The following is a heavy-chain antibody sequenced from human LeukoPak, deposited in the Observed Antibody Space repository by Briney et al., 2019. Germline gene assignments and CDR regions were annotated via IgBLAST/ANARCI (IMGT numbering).Heavy chain of an antibody. Sequence: GGSLRLSCAASGFTFSSNSMSWVRQARGKGLDWVSYIDSSSATIYYADSVRGRFTISRDNAENSLYLQMNSLRDDDTAVYYCARAPMVRGVITSFDYWGQGTLVTVPS. CDR1: GFTFSSNS. J-gene: IGHJ4*02. CDR3: ARAPMVRGVITSFDY. CDR2: IDSSSATI. D-gene: IGHD3-10*01. V-gene: IGHV3-48*02.